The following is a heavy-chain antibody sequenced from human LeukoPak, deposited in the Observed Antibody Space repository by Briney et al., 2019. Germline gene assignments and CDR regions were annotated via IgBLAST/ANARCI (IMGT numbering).Heavy chain of an antibody. CDR1: GGSISSSSYY. D-gene: IGHD3-10*01. Sequence: KPSETLSLTCTVPGGSISSSSYYWGWIRQPPGKGREWIGSIYYSGSTYYNPSLKSRVTISVDTSKNQFSLKLSSVTAADTALYYCARQAIALVRGATPPFDYWGQGTLVTVSS. J-gene: IGHJ4*02. CDR2: IYYSGST. CDR3: ARQAIALVRGATPPFDY. V-gene: IGHV4-39*01.